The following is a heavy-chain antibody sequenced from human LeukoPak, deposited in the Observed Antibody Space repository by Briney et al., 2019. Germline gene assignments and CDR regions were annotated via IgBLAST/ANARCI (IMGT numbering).Heavy chain of an antibody. CDR3: AKGVRFLEWSVDY. V-gene: IGHV3-23*01. D-gene: IGHD3-3*01. CDR1: GFTFDDYA. Sequence: GGSLRLSCAASGFTFDDYAMHWVRQAPGKGLEWVSAISGSGGSTYYADSVKGRFTISRDNSKYTLYLQMNSLRAEDTAVYYCAKGVRFLEWSVDYWGQGTLVIVSS. J-gene: IGHJ4*02. CDR2: ISGSGGST.